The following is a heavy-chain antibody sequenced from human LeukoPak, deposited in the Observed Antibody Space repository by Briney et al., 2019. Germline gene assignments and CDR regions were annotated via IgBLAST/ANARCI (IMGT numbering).Heavy chain of an antibody. CDR1: GFTFSSYG. J-gene: IGHJ4*02. CDR2: IRHDGSNK. Sequence: GGSLRLSCAASGFTFSSYGMSWVRQAPGKGLEWVAFIRHDGSNKYYADSVKGRFTISRDNAKNSLYLQMNSLRAEDTAVYYCARGARWLQFERQFDYWGQGTLVTVSS. D-gene: IGHD5-24*01. CDR3: ARGARWLQFERQFDY. V-gene: IGHV3-30*02.